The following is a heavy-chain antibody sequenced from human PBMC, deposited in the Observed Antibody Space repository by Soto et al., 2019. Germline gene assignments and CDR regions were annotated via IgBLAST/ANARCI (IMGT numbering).Heavy chain of an antibody. CDR2: ISNDGNRK. CDR3: SIDRRPLSALDI. Sequence: GRYLRLSCAASGVSFSSCGMHWVRQGPGRGLEWVTVISNDGNRKYYGESVKGRFSVSRDNDNDALHLQMNVLKPEDTGVYYFSIDRRPLSALDIWCQAPTVTVSS. CDR1: GVSFSSCG. D-gene: IGHD2-8*01. V-gene: IGHV3-30*03. J-gene: IGHJ3*02.